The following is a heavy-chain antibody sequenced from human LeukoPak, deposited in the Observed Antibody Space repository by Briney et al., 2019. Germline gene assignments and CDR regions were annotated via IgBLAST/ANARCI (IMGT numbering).Heavy chain of an antibody. D-gene: IGHD3-9*01. CDR3: ARHAPTYYDILTGYYIFDP. Sequence: SETLSLTCAVYGGSFSGYYWSWIRQPPGKGLEWIGEINHSGSTNYNPSLKSRVTISVDTSKNQFSLKLSSVTAADTAVYYCARHAPTYYDILTGYYIFDPWGQGTLVTVSS. CDR1: GGSFSGYY. J-gene: IGHJ5*02. CDR2: INHSGST. V-gene: IGHV4-34*01.